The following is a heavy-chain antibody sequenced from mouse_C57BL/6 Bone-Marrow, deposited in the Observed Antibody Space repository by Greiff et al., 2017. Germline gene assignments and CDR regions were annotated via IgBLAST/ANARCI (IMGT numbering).Heavy chain of an antibody. J-gene: IGHJ3*01. CDR3: VRPLYYYGSRELAY. CDR2: IRSKSNNYAT. V-gene: IGHV10-1*01. D-gene: IGHD1-1*01. CDR1: GFSFNTYA. Sequence: EVQRVESGGGLVQPKGSLKLSCAASGFSFNTYAMNWVRQAPGKGLEWVARIRSKSNNYATYYADSVKDRFTISRDDSESMLYLQMNNLKTEDTAMYYCVRPLYYYGSRELAYWGQGTLVTVSA.